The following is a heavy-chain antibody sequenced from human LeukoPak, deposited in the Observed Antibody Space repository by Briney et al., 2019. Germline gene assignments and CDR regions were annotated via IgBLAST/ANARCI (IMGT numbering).Heavy chain of an antibody. CDR1: GFTFSNSG. D-gene: IGHD3-10*01. Sequence: PGRSLRLSCAASGFTFSNSGMHWVRQAPGKGLEWVAGIWFGESNQYYADSVKGRFTISRDNSKNTLCLEMNSLRAEDTAVYYCAKGGRDTSKYYFDYWGQGTQVTVSS. CDR3: AKGGRDTSKYYFDY. CDR2: IWFGESNQ. V-gene: IGHV3-30*18. J-gene: IGHJ4*02.